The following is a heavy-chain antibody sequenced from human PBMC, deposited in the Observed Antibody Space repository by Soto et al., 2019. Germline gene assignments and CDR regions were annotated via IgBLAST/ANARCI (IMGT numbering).Heavy chain of an antibody. D-gene: IGHD6-19*01. J-gene: IGHJ4*02. CDR3: ARHRSGGFRY. CDR2: IYYSGST. V-gene: IGHV4-59*08. CDR1: GGSISSYY. Sequence: SETLSLTCTVSGGSISSYYWNWIRQPPGKGLEWIGYIYYSGSTNYNPSLKSRVTISVDTSKNQFSLKLSSVTAADTAVYYCARHRSGGFRYWSQGTLVTVSS.